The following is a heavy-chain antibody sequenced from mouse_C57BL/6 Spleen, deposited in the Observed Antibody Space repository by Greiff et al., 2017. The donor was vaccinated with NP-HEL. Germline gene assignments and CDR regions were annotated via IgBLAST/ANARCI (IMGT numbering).Heavy chain of an antibody. CDR2: IYPGGGYT. Sequence: VQLQQSGAELVRPGTSVKMSCKASGYTFTNYWIGWAKQRPGHGLEWIGDIYPGGGYTNYNEKFKGKATLTADKSSSTAYMQFSSLTSEDSAIYYCARRSGYDGAWFAYWGQGTLVTVSA. J-gene: IGHJ3*01. CDR1: GYTFTNYW. CDR3: ARRSGYDGAWFAY. D-gene: IGHD2-2*01. V-gene: IGHV1-63*01.